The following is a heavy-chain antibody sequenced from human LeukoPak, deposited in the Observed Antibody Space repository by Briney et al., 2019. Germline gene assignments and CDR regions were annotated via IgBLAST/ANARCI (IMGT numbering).Heavy chain of an antibody. Sequence: GGSLRLSCAASGFTFDDYAMHWVRQAPGKGLEWVSLISGDGGSTYYADPVKGRFTISRDNDKNSLYLQMNSLRTEDTALYYCAKEGSGGGLDIDYWGQGTLVTVSS. CDR3: AKEGSGGGLDIDY. CDR2: ISGDGGST. J-gene: IGHJ4*02. D-gene: IGHD3-10*01. CDR1: GFTFDDYA. V-gene: IGHV3-43*02.